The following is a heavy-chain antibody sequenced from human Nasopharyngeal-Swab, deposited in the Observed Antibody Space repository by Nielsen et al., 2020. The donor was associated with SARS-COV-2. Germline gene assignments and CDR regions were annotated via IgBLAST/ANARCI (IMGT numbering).Heavy chain of an antibody. Sequence: ASVKVSCKASGYTFTGYYRHWVRQAPGQGLEWMGWINTNTGNPTYAQGFTGRFVFSLDTSVSTAYLQICSLKAEDTAVYYCARGDSIAVAGTKDYYYYMDVWGKGTTVTVSS. J-gene: IGHJ6*03. CDR3: ARGDSIAVAGTKDYYYYMDV. CDR1: GYTFTGYY. D-gene: IGHD6-19*01. V-gene: IGHV7-4-1*01. CDR2: INTNTGNP.